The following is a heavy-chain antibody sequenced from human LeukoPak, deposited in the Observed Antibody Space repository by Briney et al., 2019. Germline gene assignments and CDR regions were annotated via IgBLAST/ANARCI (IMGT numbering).Heavy chain of an antibody. V-gene: IGHV4-34*01. Sequence: PSETLSLTCAVYGGSFSGYYWSWIRQPPGKGLEWIGEINHSGSTNYNPPLKSRVTISVDTSKNQFSLKLSSVTAADTAVYYCASARNWGQGTLVTVSS. CDR3: ASARN. J-gene: IGHJ4*02. CDR1: GGSFSGYY. CDR2: INHSGST.